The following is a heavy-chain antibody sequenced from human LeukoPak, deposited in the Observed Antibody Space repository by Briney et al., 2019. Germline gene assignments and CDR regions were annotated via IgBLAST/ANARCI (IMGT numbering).Heavy chain of an antibody. CDR2: IYYSGST. V-gene: IGHV4-39*07. D-gene: IGHD3-10*01. CDR1: GGSISSSSYY. J-gene: IGHJ4*02. CDR3: ARGAQRGYYFDY. Sequence: SETLSLTCTVSGGSISSSSYYWGWIRQPPGKGLEWIGSIYYSGSTYYNPSLKSRVTISVDTSKNQFSLKLSSVTAADTAVYYCARGAQRGYYFDYWGQGTLVSVSS.